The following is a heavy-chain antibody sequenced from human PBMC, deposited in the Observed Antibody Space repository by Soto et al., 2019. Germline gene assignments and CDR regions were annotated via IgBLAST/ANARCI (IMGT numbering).Heavy chain of an antibody. D-gene: IGHD6-13*01. Sequence: GGSLRLSCAASGFTFSRYAMHWVRQAPGKGLEWLAFISYDGTYTYYVDSVKGRFTISRDNSKNTLSLQMNSLTAEDTAVYYCTRASSGLSGIEYFDYWGQETLVTVSS. CDR3: TRASSGLSGIEYFDY. V-gene: IGHV3-30-3*01. CDR2: ISYDGTYT. J-gene: IGHJ4*02. CDR1: GFTFSRYA.